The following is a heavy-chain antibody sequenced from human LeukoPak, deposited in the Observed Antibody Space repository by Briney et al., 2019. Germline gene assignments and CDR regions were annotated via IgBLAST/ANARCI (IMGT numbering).Heavy chain of an antibody. J-gene: IGHJ6*02. CDR2: ISSSGSTI. D-gene: IGHD6-13*01. CDR3: ARHAALHSYSSSWYGPISYGMDV. Sequence: PGGSLRLSCAASGFTFSDYYMSWIRQAPGKGLEWVSYISSSGSTIYYADSVKGRFTISRDNAKNSLYLQMNSLRAEDTAVYYCARHAALHSYSSSWYGPISYGMDVWGQGTTVTVSS. V-gene: IGHV3-11*01. CDR1: GFTFSDYY.